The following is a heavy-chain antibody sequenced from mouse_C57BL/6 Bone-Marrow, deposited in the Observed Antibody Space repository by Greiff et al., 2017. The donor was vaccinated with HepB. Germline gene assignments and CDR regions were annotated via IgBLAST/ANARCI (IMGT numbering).Heavy chain of an antibody. D-gene: IGHD2-2*01. V-gene: IGHV10-1*01. CDR1: GFSFNTYA. CDR3: VRQGVTTLFFDY. J-gene: IGHJ2*01. Sequence: DVQLVESGGGLVQPKGSLKLSCAASGFSFNTYAMNWVRQAPGKGLEWVARIRSKSNNYATYYADSVKDRFTISRDDSESMLYLQMNNLKTEDTAMYYCVRQGVTTLFFDYWGQGTTLTVSS. CDR2: IRSKSNNYAT.